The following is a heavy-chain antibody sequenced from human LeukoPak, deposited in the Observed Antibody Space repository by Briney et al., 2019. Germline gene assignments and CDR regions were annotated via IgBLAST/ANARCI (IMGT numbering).Heavy chain of an antibody. J-gene: IGHJ4*02. CDR1: GFTFSNYA. CDR2: ISGSGDST. Sequence: GSLRLSCAASGFTFSNYAMRWVRQAPGKGLEWVSGISGSGDSTYYADSVKGRFTISRDNSKNTLYLQTNSLRAEDTAVYYCAKEYYDFWSGYPHDYWGQGTLVTVSS. D-gene: IGHD3-3*01. V-gene: IGHV3-23*01. CDR3: AKEYYDFWSGYPHDY.